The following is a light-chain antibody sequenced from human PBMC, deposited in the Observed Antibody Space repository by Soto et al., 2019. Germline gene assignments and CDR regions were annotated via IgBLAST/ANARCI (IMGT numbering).Light chain of an antibody. CDR1: SGHSSYA. CDR2: LNSDDSH. CDR3: QTWGSGIQV. V-gene: IGLV4-69*01. J-gene: IGLJ2*01. Sequence: QLVLTQSPSASASLGASVKLTCSLRSGHSSYAIAWHQQQPEKGPRYLMKLNSDDSHSKGDGIPDRFSGSSSGTERYLTISSLQSEDEADYYCQTWGSGIQVFGGGTKLIVL.